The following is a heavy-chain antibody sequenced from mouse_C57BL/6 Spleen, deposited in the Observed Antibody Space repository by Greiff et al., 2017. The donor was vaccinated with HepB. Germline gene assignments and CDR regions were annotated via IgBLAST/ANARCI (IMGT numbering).Heavy chain of an antibody. D-gene: IGHD3-1*01. J-gene: IGHJ3*01. V-gene: IGHV5-17*01. CDR1: GFTFSDYG. CDR3: ARQLGAWFAY. Sequence: DVMLVESGGGLVKPGGSLKLSCAASGFTFSDYGMHWVRQAPEKGLEWVAYISSGSSTIYYADTVKGRFTISRDNAKNTLFLQMTSLRSEDTAMYYGARQLGAWFAYWGQGTLVTVSA. CDR2: ISSGSSTI.